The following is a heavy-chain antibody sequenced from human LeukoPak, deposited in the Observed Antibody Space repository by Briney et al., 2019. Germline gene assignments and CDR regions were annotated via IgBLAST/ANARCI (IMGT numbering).Heavy chain of an antibody. J-gene: IGHJ3*02. CDR1: GYTFTSYG. CDR3: ARDGHPYYDFWSGYYKYAFDI. D-gene: IGHD3-3*01. CDR2: ISAYNGNT. Sequence: ASVKVSCKASGYTFTSYGISWVRQAPGQGLEWMGWISAYNGNTNYAQKLQGRVTMTTDTSTSTAYMELRSLRSDDTAVYYCARDGHPYYDFWSGYYKYAFDIWGQGTMVTVSS. V-gene: IGHV1-18*01.